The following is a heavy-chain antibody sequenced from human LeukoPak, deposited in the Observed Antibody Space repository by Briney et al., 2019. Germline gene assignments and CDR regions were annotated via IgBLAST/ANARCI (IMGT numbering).Heavy chain of an antibody. CDR2: FDPEDGET. J-gene: IGHJ4*02. D-gene: IGHD4-17*01. Sequence: ASVKVSCKVSGYTLTELSMHWVRQAPGKGLEWMGGFDPEDGETIYAQKFQGRVTMTEDTSTDTAYMELNSLKAEDTAVYYCANFYGDYLSPTDWGQGTLVTVSS. V-gene: IGHV1-24*01. CDR1: GYTLTELS. CDR3: ANFYGDYLSPTD.